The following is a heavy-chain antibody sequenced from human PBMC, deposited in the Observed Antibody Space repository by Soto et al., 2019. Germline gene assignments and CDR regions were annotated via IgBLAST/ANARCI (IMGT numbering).Heavy chain of an antibody. D-gene: IGHD3-22*01. CDR1: GFTFSSYG. V-gene: IGHV3-30*03. CDR2: ISYDGSNK. CDR3: ATDSSGYYIHYYYYYGMDV. Sequence: QVQPVESGGGVVQPGRSLRLSCAASGFTFSSYGMHWVRQAPGKGLEWVAVISYDGSNKYYADSVKGRFTISRDNSKNTLYLQMNSLRAEDTAVYYCATDSSGYYIHYYYYYGMDVWGQGTTVTVSS. J-gene: IGHJ6*02.